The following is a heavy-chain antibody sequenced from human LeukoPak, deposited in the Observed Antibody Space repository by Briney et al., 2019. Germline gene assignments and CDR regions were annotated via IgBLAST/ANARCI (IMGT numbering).Heavy chain of an antibody. CDR2: ISYDGSNK. D-gene: IGHD1-26*01. V-gene: IGHV3-30*18. CDR1: GFTFSSYG. Sequence: GGSLRLSCAASGFTFSSYGMHWVRQAPGKGLEGVAVISYDGSNKYYADSVKGRFTISRDNSKNTLYLQMNSLRAEDTAVYYCAKSSYSGGFYYYYYYGMDVWGQGTTVTVSS. J-gene: IGHJ6*02. CDR3: AKSSYSGGFYYYYYYGMDV.